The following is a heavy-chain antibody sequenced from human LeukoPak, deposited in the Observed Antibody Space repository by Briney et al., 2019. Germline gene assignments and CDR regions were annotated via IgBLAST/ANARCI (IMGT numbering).Heavy chain of an antibody. J-gene: IGHJ6*02. D-gene: IGHD3-3*01. Sequence: VKVSCKASGYTFTSYDINWVRQANGQGLEWMGWMNPNSGNTGYAQKFQGRVTMTTNTSISTAYMELSSLRSEDTAVYYCARRMGIYDFWSGTHYYGMDVWGQGTTVTVSS. V-gene: IGHV1-8*01. CDR3: ARRMGIYDFWSGTHYYGMDV. CDR1: GYTFTSYD. CDR2: MNPNSGNT.